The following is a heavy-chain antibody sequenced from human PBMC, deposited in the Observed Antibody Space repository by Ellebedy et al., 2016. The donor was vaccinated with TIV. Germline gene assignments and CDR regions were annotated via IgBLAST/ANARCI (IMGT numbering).Heavy chain of an antibody. CDR2: IKMKVEGGAT. V-gene: IGHV3-15*01. Sequence: PGGSLRLSCAASGVTLSNVWMSWVRQAPGKGLEWVGRIKMKVEGGATDSAAPVKGRFTISRDDSKNTVFLQMNSLKSEDTAVYYCATENRVRELSVDYFDFWGQGTLVTVSS. CDR1: GVTLSNVW. CDR3: ATENRVRELSVDYFDF. J-gene: IGHJ4*02. D-gene: IGHD1-7*01.